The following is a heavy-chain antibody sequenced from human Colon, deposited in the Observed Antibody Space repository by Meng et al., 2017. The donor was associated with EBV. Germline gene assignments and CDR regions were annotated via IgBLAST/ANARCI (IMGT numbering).Heavy chain of an antibody. V-gene: IGHV4-4*02. CDR2: IYHGGNT. J-gene: IGHJ4*02. CDR1: GASISSNNW. Sequence: QVQRAEPGPGLVEPSGTLSLTCAVSGASISSNNWWSWVRQPPGKGLEWIGEIYHGGNTNYNPSLKSRVTISVDRSNDQFSLSLSSVTAADTAVYYCARGNAYNAPSFDYWGQGTLVTVSS. CDR3: ARGNAYNAPSFDY. D-gene: IGHD5-24*01.